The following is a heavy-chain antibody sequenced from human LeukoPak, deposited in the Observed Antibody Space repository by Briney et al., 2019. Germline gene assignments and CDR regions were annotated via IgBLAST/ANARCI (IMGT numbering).Heavy chain of an antibody. CDR2: ISSSGNTI. CDR3: ARGFSMAP. V-gene: IGHV3-48*03. D-gene: IGHD2/OR15-2a*01. CDR1: GFTFSSNE. Sequence: GGSLRLSCAASGFTFSSNEMNWVRQTPGKGLEWVSYISSSGNTIYYADSVKGRFTISRDNAKNSLYLQMNSLRAEDTAVYCCARGFSMAPWGQGTLVTVSS. J-gene: IGHJ5*02.